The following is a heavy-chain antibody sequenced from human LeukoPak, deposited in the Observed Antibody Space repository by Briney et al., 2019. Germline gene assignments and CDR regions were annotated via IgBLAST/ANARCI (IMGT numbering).Heavy chain of an antibody. V-gene: IGHV4-59*01. CDR1: ADSISIYY. Sequence: PSETLSLTCTVSADSISIYYWSWIRQAPGRGLEWIGYIYSIGSTNYNPSLKSRATISVDTSKNQFSLKLSSVTAADTAVYYCARVNSRTIDYWGQGTLVTVSS. CDR3: ARVNSRTIDY. J-gene: IGHJ4*02. CDR2: IYSIGST. D-gene: IGHD3-3*01.